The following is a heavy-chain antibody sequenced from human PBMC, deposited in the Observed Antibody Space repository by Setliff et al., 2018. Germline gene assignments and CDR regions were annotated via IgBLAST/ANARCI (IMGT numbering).Heavy chain of an antibody. CDR3: ARETLPYYFDY. CDR2: IKQDGSEK. Sequence: PGGSLRLSCAASGFTFSNSWMSWVRQAPGKGLEWVANIKQDGSEKYYVDSVKGRFTISRDNAKNSLYLQMSSLRAEDTAVYYCARETLPYYFDYWGQGTLVTRLL. V-gene: IGHV3-7*01. CDR1: GFTFSNSW. J-gene: IGHJ4*02.